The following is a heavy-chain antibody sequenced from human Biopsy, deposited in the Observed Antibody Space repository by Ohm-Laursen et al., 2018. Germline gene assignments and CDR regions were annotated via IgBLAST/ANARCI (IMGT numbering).Heavy chain of an antibody. J-gene: IGHJ5*02. Sequence: ASVKVSCKASGYAFTSYDITWVRQASGQGPEWIGWLNPVSGNSNFGQKFRGRVTVTSDTSISTAYMELSGLTSDDTATYYCGRAVRNQLLTDPWGQGTLVTVTS. V-gene: IGHV1-8*01. CDR1: GYAFTSYD. CDR2: LNPVSGNS. D-gene: IGHD1-7*01. CDR3: GRAVRNQLLTDP.